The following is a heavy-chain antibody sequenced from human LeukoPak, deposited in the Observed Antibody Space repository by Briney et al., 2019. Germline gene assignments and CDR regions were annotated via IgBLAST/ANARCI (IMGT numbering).Heavy chain of an antibody. CDR3: ARDLVTVTKGFDI. V-gene: IGHV4-59*11. J-gene: IGHJ3*02. D-gene: IGHD4-17*01. CDR2: ISYIGST. CDR1: DDSFSSHY. Sequence: SETLSLTCAVSDDSFSSHYWTWIRQPPGKGLEWIGYISYIGSTNYNPSITSRVTISIDTSKNEFSLKLTSVTAADTAVYYCARDLVTVTKGFDIWGQGTMVTVSS.